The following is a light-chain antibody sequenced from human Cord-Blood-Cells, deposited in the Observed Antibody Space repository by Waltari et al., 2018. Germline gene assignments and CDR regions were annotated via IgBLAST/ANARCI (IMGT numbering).Light chain of an antibody. V-gene: IGKV1-39*01. CDR1: QSISSY. J-gene: IGKJ2*01. CDR2: AAS. CDR3: QQSYSTPYT. Sequence: DIQMTQSPSSLSASVGDRVTITCRASQSISSYLNWYQQKPGKAPKLLIYAASSLQSEVPSRFSVSGSGTDFTLTISSLQPEDFATYYCQQSYSTPYTFGQGTKLEIK.